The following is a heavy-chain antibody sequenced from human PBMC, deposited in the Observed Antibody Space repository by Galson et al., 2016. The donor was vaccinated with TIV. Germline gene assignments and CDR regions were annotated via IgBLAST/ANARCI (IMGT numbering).Heavy chain of an antibody. J-gene: IGHJ4*02. CDR1: GFAFGSYG. D-gene: IGHD6-25*01. V-gene: IGHV3-33*01. Sequence: SLRLSCAASGFAFGSYGMHWVRQAPGKGLEWVAGLWYDGGNRIYAESVKGRFTISRENSKNTVYLQMSSLRDEDTAVYYCAREFSETSFDYWGQGTLVSVSS. CDR2: LWYDGGNR. CDR3: AREFSETSFDY.